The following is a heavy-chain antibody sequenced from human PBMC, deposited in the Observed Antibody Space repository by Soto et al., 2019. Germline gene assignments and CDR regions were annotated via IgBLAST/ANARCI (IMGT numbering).Heavy chain of an antibody. D-gene: IGHD6-19*01. V-gene: IGHV4-31*03. J-gene: IGHJ4*02. CDR1: GGSISSGGYY. Sequence: LSLTCTVSGGSISSGGYYWSWIRQHPGKGLEWIGYIYYSGSTYYNPSLKSRVTISVDTSKNQFSLKLSSVTAADTAVYYCARGGSGWQFDYWGQGTLVTVSS. CDR2: IYYSGST. CDR3: ARGGSGWQFDY.